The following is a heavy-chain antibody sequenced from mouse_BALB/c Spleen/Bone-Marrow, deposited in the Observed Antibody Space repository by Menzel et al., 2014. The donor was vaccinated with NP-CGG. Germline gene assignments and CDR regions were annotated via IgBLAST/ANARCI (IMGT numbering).Heavy chain of an antibody. V-gene: IGHV1S56*01. D-gene: IGHD1-1*01. Sequence: VKLVESGPELVKPGASMRISCKASGYTFTSYYLHWVKQRPGQGLEWIGWIYPGNVNTNYNEKFKDKATLAADKSSTTAYMHLSSLTSEDSAVYFCARGGYYGSGRYYYAMDYWGQGTSVTVSS. CDR1: GYTFTSYY. CDR3: ARGGYYGSGRYYYAMDY. CDR2: IYPGNVNT. J-gene: IGHJ4*01.